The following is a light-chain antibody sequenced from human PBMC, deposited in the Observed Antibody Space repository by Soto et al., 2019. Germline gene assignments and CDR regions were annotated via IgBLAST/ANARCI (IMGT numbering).Light chain of an antibody. CDR2: DSN. Sequence: EIVLTQSPATLSVSPGERVTLSCRASQGIGSTLAWYRQQPGQAPGLLIYDSNIRATGVPARFSGTRSGTEFTLTISGLQSEDFAIYYCQHYNSYSEAFGQGTKVELK. CDR3: QHYNSYSEA. V-gene: IGKV3-15*01. CDR1: QGIGST. J-gene: IGKJ1*01.